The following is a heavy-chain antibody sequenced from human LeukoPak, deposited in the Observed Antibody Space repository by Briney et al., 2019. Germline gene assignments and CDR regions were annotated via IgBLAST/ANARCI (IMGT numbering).Heavy chain of an antibody. CDR1: GGSISSYY. CDR3: ARGGTMVAYYDFWSGTRGFDY. D-gene: IGHD3-3*01. J-gene: IGHJ4*02. CDR2: IYYSGST. V-gene: IGHV4-59*01. Sequence: SETLFLTCTVSGGSISSYYWSWIRQPPGKGLEWIGYIYYSGSTNYNPSLKSRVTISVSTSKNQFSLKLSSVTAADTAVYYCARGGTMVAYYDFWSGTRGFDYWGQGTLVTVSS.